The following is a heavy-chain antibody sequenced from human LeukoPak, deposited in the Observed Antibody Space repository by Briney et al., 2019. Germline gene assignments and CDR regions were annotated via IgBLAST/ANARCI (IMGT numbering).Heavy chain of an antibody. CDR3: AKGRGTDSYFSLDY. V-gene: IGHV3-23*01. J-gene: IGHJ4*02. Sequence: GGSLRLSCAASGFTFSSYAVSWVRQAPGKGLDWVSVISGSGGSTFYADSVKGRFTISRDTSKNTLYLQMNSLRAEDTAIYYCAKGRGTDSYFSLDYWGQGTLVTVPS. CDR1: GFTFSSYA. CDR2: ISGSGGST. D-gene: IGHD2-21*02.